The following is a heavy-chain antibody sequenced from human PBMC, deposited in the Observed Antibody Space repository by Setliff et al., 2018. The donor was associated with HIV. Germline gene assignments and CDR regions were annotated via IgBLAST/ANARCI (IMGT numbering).Heavy chain of an antibody. D-gene: IGHD2-15*01. CDR2: IHYKGNI. V-gene: IGHV4-30-4*08. J-gene: IGHJ5*02. Sequence: SETLSLTCTVSGGSIISGDYYWSWIRQSPGKGLEWIGHIHYKGNIDYNASLKSRLAISSDTSKNQFSLNLSSVIAADTAIYFCARFTVVVFGAGEPSWFDPWGQGILVAAPQ. CDR1: GGSIISGDYY. CDR3: ARFTVVVFGAGEPSWFDP.